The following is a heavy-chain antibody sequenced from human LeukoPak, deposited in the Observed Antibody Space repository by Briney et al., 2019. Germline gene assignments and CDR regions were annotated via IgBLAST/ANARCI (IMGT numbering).Heavy chain of an antibody. D-gene: IGHD6-19*01. V-gene: IGHV3-21*01. CDR3: ARDLSVAGRTYYFDY. CDR1: GFTFSSYS. Sequence: PGGSLRLSCAASGFTFSSYSMNWVRQAPGKGLEWVSSISSSSSYTYYADSVKGRFTISRDNAKSSLYLQMNSLRAEDTAVYYCARDLSVAGRTYYFDYWGQGTLVTVSS. J-gene: IGHJ4*02. CDR2: ISSSSSYT.